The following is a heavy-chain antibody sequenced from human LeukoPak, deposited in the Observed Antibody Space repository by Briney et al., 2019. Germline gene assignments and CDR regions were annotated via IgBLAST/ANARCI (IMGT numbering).Heavy chain of an antibody. Sequence: GGSLRLSCAASGFTFSSYWMSWVRQAPGKGLEWVAHIKQDGSEKYYVDSVKGRFTISRDNAKNSLYLQMNSLRAEDTAVYYCAREDIVVVPAAESIYYYYGMDVWGQGTTVTVSS. CDR3: AREDIVVVPAAESIYYYYGMDV. D-gene: IGHD2-2*01. CDR2: IKQDGSEK. J-gene: IGHJ6*02. CDR1: GFTFSSYW. V-gene: IGHV3-7*01.